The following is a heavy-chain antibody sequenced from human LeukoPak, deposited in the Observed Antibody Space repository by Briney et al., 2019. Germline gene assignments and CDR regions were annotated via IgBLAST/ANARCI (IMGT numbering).Heavy chain of an antibody. CDR2: IRSKANSYGT. V-gene: IGHV3-73*01. Sequence: GGSLKLSCAASGFTFSGSAMHWVRQASGKGLEWVGRIRSKANSYGTAYAESVKGRFTISRDDSKNTAYLQMNSLKTEDTAVYYCSSTDWGYFQHWGQGTLVTVSS. J-gene: IGHJ1*01. CDR1: GFTFSGSA. D-gene: IGHD7-27*01. CDR3: SSTDWGYFQH.